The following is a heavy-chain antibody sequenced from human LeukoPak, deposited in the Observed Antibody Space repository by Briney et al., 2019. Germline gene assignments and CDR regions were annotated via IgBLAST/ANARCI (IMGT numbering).Heavy chain of an antibody. CDR3: ARRVGGPYYYYYYMDV. Sequence: ASVKVSCKASGYTFTSYGISWVRQAPGQGLEWMGWISAYNGNTNYAQKLQGRVTMTTDTSTSTAYMELRSLRSDDTAVYYCARRVGGPYYYYYYMDVWGKGTTVTVSS. CDR1: GYTFTSYG. J-gene: IGHJ6*03. CDR2: ISAYNGNT. V-gene: IGHV1-18*01. D-gene: IGHD2-15*01.